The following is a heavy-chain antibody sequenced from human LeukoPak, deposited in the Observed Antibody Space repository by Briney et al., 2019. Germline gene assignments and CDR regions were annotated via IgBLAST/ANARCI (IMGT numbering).Heavy chain of an antibody. CDR1: GYTFTGYY. J-gene: IGHJ4*02. Sequence: ASVKVSCKASGYTFTGYYMHWVRQAPGQGLEWMGWINPNSGGTNYAQKFQGRVTMTRDTPISTAYMELSGLRSDDTAVYYCAREGGYSGYYFDYWGQGTLVTVSS. CDR3: AREGGYSGYYFDY. D-gene: IGHD5-12*01. V-gene: IGHV1-2*02. CDR2: INPNSGGT.